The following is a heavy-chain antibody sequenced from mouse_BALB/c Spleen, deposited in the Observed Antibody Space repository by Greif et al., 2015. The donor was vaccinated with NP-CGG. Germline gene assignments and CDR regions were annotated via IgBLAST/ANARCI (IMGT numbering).Heavy chain of an antibody. Sequence: VKLVESGAELVRPGVSVKISCKGSGYTFTDYAMHWVKQSHAKSLEWIGVISTYYGDASYNQKFKGKATMTVDKSSSTAYMELARLTSEDSAIYYCARSITTVVANAMDYWGQGTSVTVSS. CDR1: GYTFTDYA. V-gene: IGHV1S137*01. CDR3: ARSITTVVANAMDY. CDR2: ISTYYGDA. J-gene: IGHJ4*01. D-gene: IGHD1-1*01.